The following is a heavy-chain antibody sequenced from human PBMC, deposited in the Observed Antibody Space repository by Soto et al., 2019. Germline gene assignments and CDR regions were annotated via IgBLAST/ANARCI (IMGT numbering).Heavy chain of an antibody. J-gene: IGHJ5*02. Sequence: ASVKVSCKASGYTFTSYGIRWVRQAPGQGLEWMGWISTYNGNTDYAQKLQGRVTMTTDTSTSTAYMELRSLRSDDTAVYYCASGPSIYCSGGSCYRWFDPWGQGTLVTVSS. CDR2: ISTYNGNT. V-gene: IGHV1-18*01. CDR1: GYTFTSYG. D-gene: IGHD2-15*01. CDR3: ASGPSIYCSGGSCYRWFDP.